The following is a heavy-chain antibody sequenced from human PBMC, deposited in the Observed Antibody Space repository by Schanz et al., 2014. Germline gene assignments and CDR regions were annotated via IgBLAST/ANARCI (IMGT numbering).Heavy chain of an antibody. Sequence: ESGGGVVQPGGSLRLSCATSGFTFITYTMNWVRQTPGKGLEWVSFISSSGTSIYYADSVKGRFTISRENTKNSLYLQMTNLRAGDTAIYYCATEGPRGTRHPINYYYAMDNWGQGTKVTV. CDR2: ISSSGTSI. D-gene: IGHD6-6*01. J-gene: IGHJ6*02. CDR3: ATEGPRGTRHPINYYYAMDN. V-gene: IGHV3-48*01. CDR1: GFTFITYT.